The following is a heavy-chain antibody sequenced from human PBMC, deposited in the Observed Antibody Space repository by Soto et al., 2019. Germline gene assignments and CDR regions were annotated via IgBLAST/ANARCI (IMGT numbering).Heavy chain of an antibody. J-gene: IGHJ4*02. CDR3: ARSQADNLAFHDY. Sequence: QVQLVQSGAEVKKPGASVKVSCKASGYTFTIYDINWVRQATGQGLEWMGWMNPNSGNTGYAQKFQGRLTMTRDTSISTAYMELNSLRSDDTAIYYCARSQADNLAFHDYWGQGTLVTVSS. CDR2: MNPNSGNT. D-gene: IGHD1-20*01. CDR1: GYTFTIYD. V-gene: IGHV1-8*01.